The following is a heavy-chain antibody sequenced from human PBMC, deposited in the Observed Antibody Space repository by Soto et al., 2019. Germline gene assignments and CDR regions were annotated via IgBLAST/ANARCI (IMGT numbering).Heavy chain of an antibody. J-gene: IGHJ6*03. D-gene: IGHD2-2*02. Sequence: GGSLRLSCAASGFTFSSYAMSWVRQAPGKGLEWVSAISGSGGSTYYADSVKGRFTISRDNSKNTLYLQMNSLKAEDTAVYYCAKDHLRDDLGYCSSTSCYSHYYYYYMDVWGKGTTVTVSS. V-gene: IGHV3-23*01. CDR3: AKDHLRDDLGYCSSTSCYSHYYYYYMDV. CDR1: GFTFSSYA. CDR2: ISGSGGST.